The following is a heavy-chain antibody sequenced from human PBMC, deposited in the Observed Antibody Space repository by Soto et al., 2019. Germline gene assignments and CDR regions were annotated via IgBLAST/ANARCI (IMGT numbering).Heavy chain of an antibody. J-gene: IGHJ6*02. CDR3: ARQCISTSCSYYYYYGMDV. CDR2: IIPIFGTA. D-gene: IGHD2-2*01. Sequence: QVQLVQSGAEVKKPGSSVKVSCKASGGTFSSYAISWVRQAPGQGLEWMGGIIPIFGTANYAQKFQGRVTITADESTSTAYMELSSLRSEDTAVNYCARQCISTSCSYYYYYGMDVWGQGTTVTVSS. V-gene: IGHV1-69*12. CDR1: GGTFSSYA.